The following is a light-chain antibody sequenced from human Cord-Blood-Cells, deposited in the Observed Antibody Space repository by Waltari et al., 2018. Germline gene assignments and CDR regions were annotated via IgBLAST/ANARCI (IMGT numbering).Light chain of an antibody. CDR2: DAS. V-gene: IGKV1-33*01. CDR1: KDISNY. J-gene: IGKJ2*01. Sequence: DIQMTQYPSSLSASVGDRVTITCQASKDISNYLNWYQQKPGKAPKLLIYDASNLETGVPSRFSGSGSGTDFTFTISSLQPEDIATYYCQQYDNLLPYTFGQGTKLEIK. CDR3: QQYDNLLPYT.